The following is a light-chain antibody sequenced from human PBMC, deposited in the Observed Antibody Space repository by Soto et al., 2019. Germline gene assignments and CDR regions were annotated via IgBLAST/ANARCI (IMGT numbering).Light chain of an antibody. V-gene: IGKV1-39*01. J-gene: IGKJ4*01. Sequence: DIQMTQPPSTLSASVGDRVTITCRASQTIGTWLAWYQQKPGKAPILLIYATSILQSGVPSRFSGSGSGTDFALTISSVQPEDFATYYCQQSYSTPRLSFGGGTKVDIK. CDR1: QTIGTW. CDR3: QQSYSTPRLS. CDR2: ATS.